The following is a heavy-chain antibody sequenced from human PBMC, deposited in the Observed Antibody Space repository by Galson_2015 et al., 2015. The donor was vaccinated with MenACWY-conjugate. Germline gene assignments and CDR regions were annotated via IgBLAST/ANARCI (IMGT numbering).Heavy chain of an antibody. CDR2: VHQNGDR. Sequence: LTCTVSGVSISASYWNWIRQSPETGLEWIGYVHQNGDRKYNPSLRSRVTMSVDTARNHLSLKLDSVTAADTAMYYCARWCGTGYSCTRAFDVWGQGTRVAVSS. CDR1: GVSISASY. J-gene: IGHJ3*01. V-gene: IGHV4-59*01. CDR3: ARWCGTGYSCTRAFDV. D-gene: IGHD3-9*01.